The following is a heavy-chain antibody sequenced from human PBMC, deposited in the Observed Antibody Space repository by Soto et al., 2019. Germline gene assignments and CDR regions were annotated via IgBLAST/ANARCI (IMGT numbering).Heavy chain of an antibody. J-gene: IGHJ3*01. CDR2: IYSGGTT. Sequence: ELQLVESGGGLVQPGGSLRLSCAASGFSVSINYVNWVRQAPGKGLEWVSVIYSGGTTHYADSVKGRFTISRDTSKNTLYLQMNSLRVEDTAVDYCAGDSTDGDFVDASDVWGQGTMVTVS. CDR3: AGDSTDGDFVDASDV. D-gene: IGHD4-17*01. V-gene: IGHV3-66*01. CDR1: GFSVSINY.